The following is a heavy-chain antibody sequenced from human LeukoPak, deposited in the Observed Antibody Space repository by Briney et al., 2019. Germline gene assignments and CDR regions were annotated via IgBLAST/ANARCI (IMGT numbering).Heavy chain of an antibody. CDR3: ARQYSSSWFGDY. CDR2: INPNSGGT. J-gene: IGHJ4*02. V-gene: IGHV1-2*06. Sequence: GASVKVSCKASGYTFTSYAMNWVRQAPGQGLEWMGRINPNSGGTNYAQKFQGRVTMTRDASISTAYMELSRLRSDDTAVYYCARQYSSSWFGDYWGQGTLVTVSS. D-gene: IGHD6-13*01. CDR1: GYTFTSYA.